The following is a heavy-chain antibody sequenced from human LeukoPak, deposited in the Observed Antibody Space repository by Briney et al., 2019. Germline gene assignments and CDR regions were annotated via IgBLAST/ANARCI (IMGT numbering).Heavy chain of an antibody. CDR3: AKIGYCSSTSCYQDAFDI. Sequence: ESLKISCKGSGSSFTSYWIGWVRQMPGKGLEWMGIIYPGDSDTRYSPSFQGQVTISADKSISTAYLQWSSLKASDTAMYYCAKIGYCSSTSCYQDAFDIWGQGTMVTVSS. J-gene: IGHJ3*02. CDR2: IYPGDSDT. V-gene: IGHV5-51*01. CDR1: GSSFTSYW. D-gene: IGHD2-2*01.